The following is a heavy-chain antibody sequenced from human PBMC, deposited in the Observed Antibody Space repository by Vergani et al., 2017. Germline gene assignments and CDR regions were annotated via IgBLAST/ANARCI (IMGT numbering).Heavy chain of an antibody. CDR3: ARGQYCSSTSCYYYYYYGMDV. CDR2: IYYSGST. J-gene: IGHJ6*02. V-gene: IGHV4-59*12. Sequence: QVQLQESGPGLVKPSETLSLTCTVSGGSISSYYWSWIRQPPGKGLEWIGYIYYSGSTNYNPSLKSRVTISVDTSKNQFSLKLSSVTAAETAVYYCARGQYCSSTSCYYYYYYGMDVWGQGTTVTVSS. CDR1: GGSISSYY. D-gene: IGHD2-2*01.